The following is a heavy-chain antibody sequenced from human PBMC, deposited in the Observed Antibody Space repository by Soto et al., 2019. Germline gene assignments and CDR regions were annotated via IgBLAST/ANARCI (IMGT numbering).Heavy chain of an antibody. V-gene: IGHV4-30-2*01. Sequence: QLQLQESGSGLVKPSQTLSLTCAVSGGSISSGGYSWSWIRQPPGKGLEWIGYIYHSGSTYYNPSLKSRVTISVDRSKNQFSLKLSSVTAADTAVYYCARGSIVVVPAAKGGDQLRIGGRWFDPWGQGTLVTVSS. CDR2: IYHSGST. CDR1: GGSISSGGYS. CDR3: ARGSIVVVPAAKGGDQLRIGGRWFDP. D-gene: IGHD2-2*01. J-gene: IGHJ5*02.